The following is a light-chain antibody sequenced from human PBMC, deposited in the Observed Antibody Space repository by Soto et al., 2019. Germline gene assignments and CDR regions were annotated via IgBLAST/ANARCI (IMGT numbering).Light chain of an antibody. CDR3: QQNDSYERT. CDR2: DAS. Sequence: DIQMTQSPSTLSASVGDRVTITCRASQSVGIWVAWYQQKPGKAPKFLIYDASSMESGVPSRFSGSGSGTNLTLTIRQSEHDDVEYYHRQQNDSYERTFGQGTKVEIK. V-gene: IGKV1-5*01. J-gene: IGKJ1*01. CDR1: QSVGIW.